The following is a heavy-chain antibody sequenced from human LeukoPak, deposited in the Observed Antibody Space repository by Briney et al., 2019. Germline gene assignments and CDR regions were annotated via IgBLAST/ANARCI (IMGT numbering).Heavy chain of an antibody. CDR1: GGTFSSYA. CDR3: ARDGLDDCSSTSCYNYYYYGMDV. J-gene: IGHJ6*02. CDR2: IIPILGIA. D-gene: IGHD2-2*02. V-gene: IGHV1-69*04. Sequence: GASVKVSCKASGGTFSSYAISWVRQAPGQGLEWMGRIIPILGIANYAQKFQGRVTITADKSTSTAYMELSSLRSEDTAVYYCARDGLDDCSSTSCYNYYYYGMDVWGQGTTVTVSS.